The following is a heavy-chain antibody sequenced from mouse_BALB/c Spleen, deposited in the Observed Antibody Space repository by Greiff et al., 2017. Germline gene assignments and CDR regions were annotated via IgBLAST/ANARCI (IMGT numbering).Heavy chain of an antibody. Sequence: EVQLQQSGAELVKPGASVKLSCTASGFNIKDTYMHWVKQRPEQGLEWIGRIDPANGNTKYDPKFQGKATITADTSSNTAYLQLSSLTSEDTAVYYCARGYGNYLAWVAYWGQGTLVTVSA. CDR1: GFNIKDTY. CDR3: ARGYGNYLAWVAY. J-gene: IGHJ3*01. D-gene: IGHD2-1*01. V-gene: IGHV14-3*02. CDR2: IDPANGNT.